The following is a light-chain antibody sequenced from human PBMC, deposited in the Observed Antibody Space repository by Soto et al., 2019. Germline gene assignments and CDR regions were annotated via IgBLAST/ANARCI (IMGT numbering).Light chain of an antibody. J-gene: IGLJ1*01. CDR1: SSDVGAYNH. CDR2: HVS. V-gene: IGLV2-14*01. Sequence: QSALTQPASVSGSPGQSITISCTGTSSDVGAYNHVSWYQQYPGKAPKLMIYHVSDRPSGVSDRFSGSKSGNTASLIISGLQAEDEGDYYCSSYTSSSSHYVFGTGTKVTVL. CDR3: SSYTSSSSHYV.